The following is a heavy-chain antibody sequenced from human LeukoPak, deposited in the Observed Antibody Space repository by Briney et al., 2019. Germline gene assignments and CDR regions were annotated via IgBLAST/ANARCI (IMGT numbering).Heavy chain of an antibody. CDR1: GGSISSSTNY. J-gene: IGHJ5*02. D-gene: IGHD1-1*01. CDR2: IYYSGSA. V-gene: IGHV4-39*07. Sequence: SETLSLTCTVSGGSISSSTNYWGWIRQPPGKGLEWIGNIYYSGSAYSSLKSRVTMSVDTSRNQFSLKLSSVTAADTAVYYCARDRLQLQSWGQGTLVTVSS. CDR3: ARDRLQLQS.